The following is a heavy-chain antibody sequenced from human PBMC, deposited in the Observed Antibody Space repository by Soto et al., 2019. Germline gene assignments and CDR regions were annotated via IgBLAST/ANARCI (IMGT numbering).Heavy chain of an antibody. V-gene: IGHV4-39*01. D-gene: IGHD3-9*01. CDR2: LYYRGNT. CDR1: GDSINSDNYY. CDR3: ARLEGLATISYFFDY. Sequence: QLQLQESGPGLVKPSETLSLTCSVSGDSINSDNYYWGWIRQPPGTGLEWIGSLYYRGNTYYNPSLKTRVTISLDKSKSQFSLKLNSVTAADSAVYFCARLEGLATISYFFDYWGQGTLVTGSS. J-gene: IGHJ4*02.